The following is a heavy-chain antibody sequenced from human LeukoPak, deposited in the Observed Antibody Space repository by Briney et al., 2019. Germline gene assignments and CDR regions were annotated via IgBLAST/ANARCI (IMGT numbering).Heavy chain of an antibody. D-gene: IGHD3-16*02. J-gene: IGHJ4*02. V-gene: IGHV1-18*01. CDR2: ISAYNGNT. Sequence: ASVKVSCKASGYTFTSYGISWVRQAPGQGLEWMGWISAYNGNTNYAQKLQGRVTMTTDTSTSTAYVELRSLRSDDTAVYYCARLTYYDYVWGSYRSTEFDYWGQGTLVTVSS. CDR1: GYTFTSYG. CDR3: ARLTYYDYVWGSYRSTEFDY.